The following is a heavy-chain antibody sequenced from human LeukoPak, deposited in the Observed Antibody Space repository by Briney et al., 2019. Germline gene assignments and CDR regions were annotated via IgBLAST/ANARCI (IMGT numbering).Heavy chain of an antibody. D-gene: IGHD5-18*01. CDR3: ARDGTAMAYDKSYYYYGMDV. CDR2: IIPILGIA. CDR1: GGTFSSYA. V-gene: IGHV1-69*04. Sequence: GSSVKVSCKASGGTFSSYAISWVRQAPGQGLEWMGRIIPILGIANYAQEFQGRVTITADKSTSTAYMELSSLRSEDTAVYYCARDGTAMAYDKSYYYYGMDVWGQGTTVTVSS. J-gene: IGHJ6*02.